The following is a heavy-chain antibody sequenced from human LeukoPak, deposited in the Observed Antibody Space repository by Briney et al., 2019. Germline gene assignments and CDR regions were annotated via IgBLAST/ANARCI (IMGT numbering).Heavy chain of an antibody. CDR1: GFTVSSNY. V-gene: IGHV3-66*04. Sequence: GGSLRLSCAASGFTVSSNYMSWVRPAPGKGLEWVSVIYSGGSTYYADSVKGRFTFSRDNSKNTLYLQMNSLRAEDTAVYYCARPGPDAFDIWGQGTMVTVSS. CDR3: ARPGPDAFDI. CDR2: IYSGGST. J-gene: IGHJ3*02.